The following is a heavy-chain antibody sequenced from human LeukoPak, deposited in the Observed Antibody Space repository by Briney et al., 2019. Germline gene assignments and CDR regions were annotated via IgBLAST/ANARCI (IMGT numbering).Heavy chain of an antibody. CDR3: AKVKSSYSSSPALIDY. CDR1: GFTFSSYA. Sequence: GGSLRLSCAASGFTFSSYAMSWVRQAPGKGLEWVSAISGSGGSTYYADSVKGRFTISRGNSKNTLYLQMNSLRAEDTAVYYCAKVKSSYSSSPALIDYWGQGTLVTVSS. J-gene: IGHJ4*02. CDR2: ISGSGGST. D-gene: IGHD6-6*01. V-gene: IGHV3-23*01.